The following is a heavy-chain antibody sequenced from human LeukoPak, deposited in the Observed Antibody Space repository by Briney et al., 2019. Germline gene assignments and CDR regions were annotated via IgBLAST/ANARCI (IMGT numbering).Heavy chain of an antibody. CDR1: GGTFSSYA. D-gene: IGHD5-12*01. J-gene: IGHJ6*02. CDR2: IIPIFGTA. Sequence: SVKVSCKASGGTFSSYAISWVRQAPGQGLEWMGGIIPIFGTANYAQKFQGRVTITADESTSTAYMELSSLRSEDTAVYYCARAVYVAPRPYYHGMDVWGQGTTVTVSS. V-gene: IGHV1-69*01. CDR3: ARAVYVAPRPYYHGMDV.